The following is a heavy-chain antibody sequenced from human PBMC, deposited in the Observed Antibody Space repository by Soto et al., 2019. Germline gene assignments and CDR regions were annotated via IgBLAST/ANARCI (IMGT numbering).Heavy chain of an antibody. CDR1: GGSISKNGYS. V-gene: IGHV4-30-2*01. J-gene: IGHJ4*02. CDR3: ARTVTTGPFFDF. D-gene: IGHD4-17*01. Sequence: QLHLQESGSGLVKPSQTLSLTCAVSGGSISKNGYSWSWIRQPPRKGLEWIGYIYHSGSTYYNPSLKRRVSISVDRSNNRFSLNLSSVTAADTAVYYWARTVTTGPFFDFWGQGTLVTVSS. CDR2: IYHSGST.